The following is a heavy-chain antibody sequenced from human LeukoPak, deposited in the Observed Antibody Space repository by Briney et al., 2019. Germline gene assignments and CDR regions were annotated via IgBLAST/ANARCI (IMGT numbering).Heavy chain of an antibody. CDR2: IRYDGSNK. D-gene: IGHD3-22*01. J-gene: IGHJ4*02. CDR1: GFTFSSYG. Sequence: GGSLRLSCAASGFTFSSYGMHWVRQAPGKGLEWVAFIRYDGSNKYYADSVKGRFTISRDNSKNTLYLQMNSLRAEDTAVYYCAKYSYYYDSSGYFDYWGQGTLVTVSS. V-gene: IGHV3-30*02. CDR3: AKYSYYYDSSGYFDY.